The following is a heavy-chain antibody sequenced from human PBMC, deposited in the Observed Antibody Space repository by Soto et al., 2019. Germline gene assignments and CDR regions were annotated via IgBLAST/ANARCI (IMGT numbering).Heavy chain of an antibody. CDR2: ISGSGGST. V-gene: IGHV3-23*01. J-gene: IGHJ4*02. D-gene: IGHD3-3*01. CDR3: AKGNDFWSGYYLD. Sequence: PGGSLRLSCAASGFTFSSYAMSWVRQAPGKGLEWVSAISGSGGSTYYADSVKGRFTISRDNSRNTLYLQMNSLRAEDTAVYYCAKGNDFWSGYYLDWGQGTLVTVSS. CDR1: GFTFSSYA.